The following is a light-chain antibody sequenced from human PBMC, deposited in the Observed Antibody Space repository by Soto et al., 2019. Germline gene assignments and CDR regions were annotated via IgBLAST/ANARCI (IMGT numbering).Light chain of an antibody. J-gene: IGLJ1*01. V-gene: IGLV1-40*01. Sequence: QSVLTQPPSVSGAPGQRVTISCTGSSSNIGAGYDVHWYQQLPGTAPELLIFGTTNRPSGVPDRFSGSKSGTSVSLAISGLQAEDEADYYCCTFAGRYSYVFGSGTKLTVL. CDR2: GTT. CDR3: CTFAGRYSYV. CDR1: SSNIGAGYD.